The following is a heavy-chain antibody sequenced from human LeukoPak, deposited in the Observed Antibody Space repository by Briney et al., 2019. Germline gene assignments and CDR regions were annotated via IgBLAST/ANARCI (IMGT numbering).Heavy chain of an antibody. J-gene: IGHJ6*03. CDR1: GFSFSSYG. D-gene: IGHD6-13*01. CDR3: ARAGIPSIAAAGTPHPYYYYYMDV. V-gene: IGHV3-30*02. Sequence: GGSLRLSCAGSGFSFSSYGMHWVRQAPGKGLEWMAFIRSDGSNKYYADSVKGRFTISRDNSKNTLYLQMNSLRAEDTAVYYCARAGIPSIAAAGTPHPYYYYYMDVWGKGTTVTVSS. CDR2: IRSDGSNK.